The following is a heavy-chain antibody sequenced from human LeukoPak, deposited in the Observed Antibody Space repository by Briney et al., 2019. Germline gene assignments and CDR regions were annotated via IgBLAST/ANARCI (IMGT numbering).Heavy chain of an antibody. CDR1: GGTFSSYA. Sequence: SVKVSCKASGGTFSSYAVSWVRQAPGQGLEWMGGIIPIFGTANYAQKFQGRVTITADESTSTAYMELSSLRSEDTAVYYCARGPLYCSSTSCYSGLLYYYYGMDVWGQGTTVTVSS. CDR2: IIPIFGTA. J-gene: IGHJ6*02. V-gene: IGHV1-69*13. D-gene: IGHD2-2*02. CDR3: ARGPLYCSSTSCYSGLLYYYYGMDV.